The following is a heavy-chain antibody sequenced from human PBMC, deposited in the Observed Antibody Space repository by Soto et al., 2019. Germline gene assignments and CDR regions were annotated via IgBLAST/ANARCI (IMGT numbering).Heavy chain of an antibody. CDR2: ISSSSGAI. V-gene: IGHV3-48*01. CDR1: GFTFSTYS. J-gene: IGHJ4*02. D-gene: IGHD1-26*01. Sequence: GGSLRLSCAASGFTFSTYSMNWVRQAPGKGLEWVSYISSSSGAIYYADSVKGRFTITRDNAKNSLYLQMNSLRAEDTALYYCARASYTTRPFDYWGQGTLVTSPQ. CDR3: ARASYTTRPFDY.